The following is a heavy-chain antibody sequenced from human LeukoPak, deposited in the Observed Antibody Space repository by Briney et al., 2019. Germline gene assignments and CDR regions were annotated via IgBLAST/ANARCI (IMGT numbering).Heavy chain of an antibody. D-gene: IGHD2-15*01. Sequence: SETLSLTCTVSGDSIVSSTDFWGWIRQPPGKRLGWIGTTYKTGRTYYNPSLKSRVTLSVDTSKNQFALKLTSVTAADTAVYFCARVRRLAANDFWGQGTLVTVSS. CDR3: ARVRRLAANDF. V-gene: IGHV4-39*06. J-gene: IGHJ4*02. CDR1: GDSIVSSTDF. CDR2: TYKTGRT.